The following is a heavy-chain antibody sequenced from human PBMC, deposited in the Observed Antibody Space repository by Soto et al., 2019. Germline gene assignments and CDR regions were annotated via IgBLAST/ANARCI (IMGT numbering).Heavy chain of an antibody. Sequence: QITLRESGPTLVKPTQTLTLTCTLTGFSVSKSPMSVGWIRQPPGEALQWLALIYWDDTRRFSPSLRSRLTITWDSSKSQVVLTLTNVDPVDTAPYSCALSLSSDGYFDYWGPGSLVTVSS. CDR2: IYWDDTR. D-gene: IGHD3-16*02. V-gene: IGHV2-5*02. J-gene: IGHJ4*02. CDR1: GFSVSKSPMS. CDR3: ALSLSSDGYFDY.